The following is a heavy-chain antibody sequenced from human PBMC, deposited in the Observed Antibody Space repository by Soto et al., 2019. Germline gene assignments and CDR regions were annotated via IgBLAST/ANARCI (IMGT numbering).Heavy chain of an antibody. CDR1: GYTCIWYD. J-gene: IGHJ5*02. CDR2: MNPNSGNT. D-gene: IGHD6-13*01. Sequence: ASLKVSCNASGYTCIWYDINWARPPTGQGLEWMGWMNPNSGNTGYAQKFQGRVTMTRNTSISTAYMELSSLRSEDTAVYYCARGDSSSWYGRHWFDPWGQGTLVTVSS. V-gene: IGHV1-8*01. CDR3: ARGDSSSWYGRHWFDP.